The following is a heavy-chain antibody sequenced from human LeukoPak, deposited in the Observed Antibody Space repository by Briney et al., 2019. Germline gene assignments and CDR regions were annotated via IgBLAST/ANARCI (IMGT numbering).Heavy chain of an antibody. V-gene: IGHV3-7*01. Sequence: PGGSLRLSCAGSGLTFSSYLMSWVRQAPGKGLEWVANIKQDGSEKYYVDSVKGRFTISRDNAKNSLYLQMNSLRAEDTAVYYCARVGQWLEYYYYYYMDVWGKGTTVTVSS. J-gene: IGHJ6*03. CDR3: ARVGQWLEYYYYYYMDV. D-gene: IGHD6-19*01. CDR2: IKQDGSEK. CDR1: GLTFSSYL.